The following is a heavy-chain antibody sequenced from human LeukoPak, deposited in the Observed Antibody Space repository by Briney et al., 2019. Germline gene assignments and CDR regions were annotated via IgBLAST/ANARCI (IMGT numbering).Heavy chain of an antibody. J-gene: IGHJ4*02. CDR1: GGSISSYY. V-gene: IGHV4-59*12. D-gene: IGHD6-19*01. CDR2: IYYSAST. CDR3: ARSGGYSSGWQYYFDY. Sequence: SETLSLTCTVSGGSISSYYWSWIRQPPGKGLEWIGYIYYSASTNYNPSLKSRVTISVDTSKNQFSLKLSSVTAADTAVYYCARSGGYSSGWQYYFDYWGQGTLVTVSS.